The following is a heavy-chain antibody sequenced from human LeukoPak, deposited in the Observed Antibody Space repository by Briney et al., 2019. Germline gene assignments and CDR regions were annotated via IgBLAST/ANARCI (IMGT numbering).Heavy chain of an antibody. D-gene: IGHD2-21*02. CDR3: AGAYCGGDCYSVDDAFDI. Sequence: GGSLRLSCAASGLTFSSYSMNWVRQAPGKGLEWVAVISYDGSNKYYADSVKGRFTLSRDNSKSTLYLQMNSLRAEDTAVYYCAGAYCGGDCYSVDDAFDIWGQGTMVTVSS. CDR1: GLTFSSYS. J-gene: IGHJ3*02. CDR2: ISYDGSNK. V-gene: IGHV3-30*03.